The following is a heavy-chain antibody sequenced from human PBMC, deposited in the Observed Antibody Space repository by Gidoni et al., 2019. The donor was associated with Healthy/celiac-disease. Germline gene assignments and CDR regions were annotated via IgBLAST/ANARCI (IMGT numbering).Heavy chain of an antibody. CDR1: GFTFSSYS. D-gene: IGHD3-3*01. CDR3: ARDRFTDYDVWSGYLNSDY. CDR2: ISSSSVTI. Sequence: EVQLVESGGGLVQPGGSLRLPCAAYGFTFSSYSMHWVCQAPGKGLEWSSYISSSSVTILYADSVTGRFTISRDNAKNSLFLQMNSLRAEDTAVYYCARDRFTDYDVWSGYLNSDYWGQGTLVTVSS. V-gene: IGHV3-48*01. J-gene: IGHJ4*02.